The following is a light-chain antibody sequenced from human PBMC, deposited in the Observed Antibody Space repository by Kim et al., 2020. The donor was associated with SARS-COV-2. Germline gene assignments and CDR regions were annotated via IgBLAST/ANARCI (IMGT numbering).Light chain of an antibody. J-gene: IGKJ1*01. CDR3: QQSYGTPWT. CDR1: QSISSY. V-gene: IGKV1-39*01. Sequence: ASVGDRVTISCRASQSISSYLNWYQQKPGQAPKVLIFAASSLRSGVPSRFSGSWSGTDFSLTMSRLQPEDLATYYCQQSYGTPWTFGQGTKVEIK. CDR2: AAS.